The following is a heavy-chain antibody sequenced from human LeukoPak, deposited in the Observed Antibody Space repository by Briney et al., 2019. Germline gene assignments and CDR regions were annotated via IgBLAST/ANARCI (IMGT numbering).Heavy chain of an antibody. D-gene: IGHD3-22*01. CDR2: IYTSGST. CDR3: ARDYDYYDSSGYLNWFDP. CDR1: GGSISSYY. V-gene: IGHV4-4*07. Sequence: SETLSLTCTVSGGSISSYYWSWIRQPAGKGLEWIGRIYTSGSTNYNPSLKSRVTMSVDTSKNQFSLKLSSVTAADTAVYYCARDYDYYDSSGYLNWFDPWGQGTLVTVSS. J-gene: IGHJ5*02.